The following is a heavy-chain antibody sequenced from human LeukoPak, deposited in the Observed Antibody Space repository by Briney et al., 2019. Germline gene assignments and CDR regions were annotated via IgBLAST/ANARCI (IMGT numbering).Heavy chain of an antibody. V-gene: IGHV3-33*01. CDR1: GFTFSSYG. CDR2: IWYDGSNK. Sequence: GRSLRLSCAASGFTFSSYGMHWVRQAPGKGLEWVAVIWYDGSNKYYADSVKGRFTISRDNAKNSLHLQMNSLRVEDTGVYYCARDPPPRTSYYYYYMDVWGKGTTVTVSS. J-gene: IGHJ6*03. D-gene: IGHD2-2*01. CDR3: ARDPPPRTSYYYYYMDV.